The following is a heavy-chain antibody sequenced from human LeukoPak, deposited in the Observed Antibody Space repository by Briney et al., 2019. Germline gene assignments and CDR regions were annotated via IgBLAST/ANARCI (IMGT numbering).Heavy chain of an antibody. CDR3: ARAYKSGYYYGFDY. CDR1: GYIFTGHY. D-gene: IGHD3-22*01. V-gene: IGHV1-2*02. Sequence: ASVRVSCKASGYIFTGHYMHWVRQAPGQGLEWMGWINPNSGGTNYAQKFQGRVTMTRDTSISTAYMELSRLRSDDTAVYYCARAYKSGYYYGFDYWGQGTLVTVSS. J-gene: IGHJ4*02. CDR2: INPNSGGT.